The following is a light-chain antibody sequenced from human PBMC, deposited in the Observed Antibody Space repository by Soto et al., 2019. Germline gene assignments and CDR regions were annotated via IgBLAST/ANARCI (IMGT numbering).Light chain of an antibody. CDR3: QQYGSSLGVT. Sequence: EIVFTQSTGTLSLSPGERATLSWRASQSVSSSYLAWYQQKPGQAPRLLIYGASSRANGIPDRFSGSGSGTDLTLTISRLEPEDFAVYYCQQYGSSLGVTFGEGTKVDI. CDR2: GAS. J-gene: IGKJ4*01. CDR1: QSVSSSY. V-gene: IGKV3-20*01.